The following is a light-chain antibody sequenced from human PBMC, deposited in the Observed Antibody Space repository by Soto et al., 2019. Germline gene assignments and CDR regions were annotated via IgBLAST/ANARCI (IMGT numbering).Light chain of an antibody. CDR1: QTISSL. J-gene: IGKJ5*01. V-gene: IGKV1-5*03. CDR2: KAS. Sequence: DIQMTQSPYTLSGSVGDRVTITCRASQTISSLLAWYQQKPGKAPKLLIYKASTLKSGVPSRFSGSGSGTEFTLTISSLQPDDFATYYCQQYNSYSITFGQGTRLEIK. CDR3: QQYNSYSIT.